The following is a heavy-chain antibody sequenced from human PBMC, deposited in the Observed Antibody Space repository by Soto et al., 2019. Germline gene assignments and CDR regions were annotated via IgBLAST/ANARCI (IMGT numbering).Heavy chain of an antibody. CDR2: IIPIFGTA. J-gene: IGHJ6*02. D-gene: IGHD6-19*01. V-gene: IGHV1-69*01. Sequence: QVQLVQSGAEVKKPGSSVKVSCKASGGTFSSYAISWVRQAPGQGLEWMGGIIPIFGTANYAQKFQGRVTITPDESTSTAYMELSSLKSEDTAVYYCGTVAGNYYGMDVWGQGTTVTVSS. CDR3: GTVAGNYYGMDV. CDR1: GGTFSSYA.